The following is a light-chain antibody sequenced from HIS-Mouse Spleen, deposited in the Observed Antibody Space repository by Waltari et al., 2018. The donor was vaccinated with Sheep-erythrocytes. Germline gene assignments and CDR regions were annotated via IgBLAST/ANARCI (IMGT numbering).Light chain of an antibody. V-gene: IGLV2-14*01. CDR3: SSYTRSSTWV. Sequence: QSALTQPASVSGSPVQSITISCTGTSSDVGGYNYVSWYQQHPGKAPKLMIYEVSNRPSGVSNRFSGSKSGNTASLTISGLQAEDEADYYCSSYTRSSTWVFGGGTKLTVL. J-gene: IGLJ3*02. CDR1: SSDVGGYNY. CDR2: EVS.